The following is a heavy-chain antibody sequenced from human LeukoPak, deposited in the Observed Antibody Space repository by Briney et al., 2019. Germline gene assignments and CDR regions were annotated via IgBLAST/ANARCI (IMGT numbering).Heavy chain of an antibody. V-gene: IGHV3-21*01. Sequence: KTGGSLRLSCAASGFTLSSYSMNWVRPAPGKGLEWVSSISSTSTYIYYADSVKGRFTISRDNAKNSLYLQMNSLRAEDTAMYYCARLVWDTTMADGDIDSWGQGTLLIVSS. CDR2: ISSTSTYI. D-gene: IGHD5-18*01. CDR1: GFTLSSYS. J-gene: IGHJ4*02. CDR3: ARLVWDTTMADGDIDS.